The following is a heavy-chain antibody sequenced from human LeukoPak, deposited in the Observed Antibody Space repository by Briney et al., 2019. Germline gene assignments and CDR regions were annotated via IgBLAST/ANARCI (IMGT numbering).Heavy chain of an antibody. CDR3: ARRDTAMVGNWFDP. D-gene: IGHD5-18*01. V-gene: IGHV4-4*02. J-gene: IGHJ5*02. CDR1: GASISNNNW. CDR2: IFHAGST. Sequence: PSGTLSLTCSVSGASISNNNWWNWMRQPPGKGLEWIGDIFHAGSTNYNPSLKSRVTISLDKSKNQFSLTLTSVTAADTAVYYCARRDTAMVGNWFDPWGQGTLVTVSS.